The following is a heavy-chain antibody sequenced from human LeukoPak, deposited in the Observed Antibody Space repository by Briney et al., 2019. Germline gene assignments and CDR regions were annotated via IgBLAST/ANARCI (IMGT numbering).Heavy chain of an antibody. D-gene: IGHD2-15*01. CDR3: ARDYCSGGCCYDY. Sequence: GGSLRLSCAASEFTFSSYSMNWVRQAPGKGLEWLSYISSSGSTIYYADSVKGRFTISRDNAKNSLYLQMNSLRAEDTAVYYCARDYCSGGCCYDYWGQGTLVTVSS. J-gene: IGHJ4*02. V-gene: IGHV3-48*04. CDR1: EFTFSSYS. CDR2: ISSSGSTI.